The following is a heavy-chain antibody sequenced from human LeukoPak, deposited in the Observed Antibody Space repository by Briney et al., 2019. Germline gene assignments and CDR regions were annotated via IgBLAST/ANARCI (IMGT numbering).Heavy chain of an antibody. J-gene: IGHJ6*03. CDR2: IIPIFGTA. CDR1: GGTFSSYA. Sequence: SVKVSCKASGGTFSSYAISWVRQAPGQGLEWMGGIIPIFGTANYAQKLQGRVTITTDESTSTAYMELSSLRSEDTAVYYCARAPYSSSSGYYYYMDVWGKGTTVTVSS. V-gene: IGHV1-69*05. D-gene: IGHD6-6*01. CDR3: ARAPYSSSSGYYYYMDV.